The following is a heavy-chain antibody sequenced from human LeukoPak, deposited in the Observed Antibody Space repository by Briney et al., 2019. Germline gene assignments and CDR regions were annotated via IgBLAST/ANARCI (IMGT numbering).Heavy chain of an antibody. V-gene: IGHV4-34*01. CDR2: INHSGST. CDR3: ARGSGYSYHYYFDY. CDR1: GGSFSGYY. J-gene: IGHJ4*02. D-gene: IGHD5-18*01. Sequence: ETLSLTCAVYGGSFSGYYWSWIRQPPGKGLEWIGEINHSGSTNYNPSLKSRVTISVDTSKNQFSLKLSSVTAADTAVYYCARGSGYSYHYYFDYWGQGTLVTVSS.